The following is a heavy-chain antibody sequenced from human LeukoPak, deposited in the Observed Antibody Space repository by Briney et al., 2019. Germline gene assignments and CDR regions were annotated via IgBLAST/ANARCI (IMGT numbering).Heavy chain of an antibody. J-gene: IGHJ4*02. Sequence: GGSLRFSCAVSGITFSSYWMPWVRQDPGRGLLWVSRINTQGTYTNYADSVKGRFTISRDNAENTLYLQMSSLRADDTAVYYCVIDLGDYNDFWGQETLVSVSS. CDR2: INTQGTYT. CDR3: VIDLGDYNDF. CDR1: GITFSSYW. D-gene: IGHD2-15*01. V-gene: IGHV3-74*01.